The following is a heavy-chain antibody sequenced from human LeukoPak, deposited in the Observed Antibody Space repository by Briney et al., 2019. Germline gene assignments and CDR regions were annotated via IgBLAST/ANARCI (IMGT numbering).Heavy chain of an antibody. CDR2: IIPIFGTA. CDR3: ARAPLGRWAARPENFDY. D-gene: IGHD6-6*01. J-gene: IGHJ4*02. V-gene: IGHV1-69*01. Sequence: GSSVKVSCKASGGTFSSYAISWVRQAPGQGLEWMGGIIPIFGTANYAQKFQGRVTITADESTSTAYMELSSLRSEDTAVYCCARAPLGRWAARPENFDYWGQGTLVTVSS. CDR1: GGTFSSYA.